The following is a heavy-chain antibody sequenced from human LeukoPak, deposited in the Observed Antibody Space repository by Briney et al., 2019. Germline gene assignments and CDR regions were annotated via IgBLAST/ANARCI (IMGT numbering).Heavy chain of an antibody. CDR3: ARRPYSSSQNYFDP. J-gene: IGHJ5*02. Sequence: SETLSLTCTVSGGSISSSSYYWGWIRQPPGKGLEWIGSIYYSGSTYYNPSLKSRVTISVDTSKNQFSLKLSSVTAADTAVYYCARRPYSSSQNYFDPWGQGTLVTVSS. CDR2: IYYSGST. V-gene: IGHV4-39*01. D-gene: IGHD6-13*01. CDR1: GGSISSSSYY.